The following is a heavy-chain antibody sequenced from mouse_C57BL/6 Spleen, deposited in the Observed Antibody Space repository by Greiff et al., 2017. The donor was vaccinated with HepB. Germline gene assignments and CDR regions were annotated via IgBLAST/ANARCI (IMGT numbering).Heavy chain of an antibody. J-gene: IGHJ2*01. CDR2: INPNNGGT. CDR1: GYTFTDYN. CDR3: ARKDAVVATYYFDY. Sequence: VQLQQSGPELVKPGASVKIPCKASGYTFTDYNMDWVKQSHGKSLEWIGDINPNNGGTIYNQKFKGKATLTVDKSSSTAYMELRSLTSEDTAVYYCARKDAVVATYYFDYWGQGTTLTVSS. V-gene: IGHV1-18*01. D-gene: IGHD1-1*01.